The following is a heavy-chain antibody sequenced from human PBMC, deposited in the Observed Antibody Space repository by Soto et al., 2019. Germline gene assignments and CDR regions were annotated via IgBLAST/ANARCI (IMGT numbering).Heavy chain of an antibody. CDR3: ARGRRGDIVVVPAAHDAFDI. Sequence: SVKVSCKASGGTFSSYTISWVRQAPGQGLEWMGRIIPILGIANYAQKFQGRVTITADKSTSTAYMELSSLRSEDTAVYYCARGRRGDIVVVPAAHDAFDIWG. V-gene: IGHV1-69*02. CDR2: IIPILGIA. CDR1: GGTFSSYT. J-gene: IGHJ3*02. D-gene: IGHD2-2*01.